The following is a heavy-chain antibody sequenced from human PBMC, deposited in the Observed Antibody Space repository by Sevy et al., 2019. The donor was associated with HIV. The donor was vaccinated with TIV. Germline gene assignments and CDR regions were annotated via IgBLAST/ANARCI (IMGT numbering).Heavy chain of an antibody. V-gene: IGHV3-48*01. Sequence: GGSLRLSCAASGFTFSSYSMNWVRQAPGKGLEWVSHISSSSSTIYYADSVKGRFTISRDNAKNSLYLQMNSLRAEDTAVYYCARAREGITGTFYYYGMDVWGQGTTVTVSS. CDR1: GFTFSSYS. CDR2: ISSSSSTI. D-gene: IGHD1-20*01. J-gene: IGHJ6*02. CDR3: ARAREGITGTFYYYGMDV.